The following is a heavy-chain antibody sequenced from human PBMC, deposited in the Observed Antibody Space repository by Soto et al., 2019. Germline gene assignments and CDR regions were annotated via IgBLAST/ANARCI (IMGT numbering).Heavy chain of an antibody. Sequence: ASVKVSCKASGGTFSSYAISWVRQAPGQGLEWMGGIIPIFGTANYAQKFQGRVTITADESTSTAYMELSSLRSEDTAVYYCARDARGGIAAATAYYGMDVWGQGTTVTVS. CDR3: ARDARGGIAAATAYYGMDV. V-gene: IGHV1-69*13. CDR1: GGTFSSYA. CDR2: IIPIFGTA. J-gene: IGHJ6*02. D-gene: IGHD6-13*01.